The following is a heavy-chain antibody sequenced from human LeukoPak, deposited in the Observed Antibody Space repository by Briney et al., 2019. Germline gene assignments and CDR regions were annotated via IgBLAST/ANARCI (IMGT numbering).Heavy chain of an antibody. D-gene: IGHD3-22*01. CDR3: ARDWGYYDSSGYSLFDY. Sequence: GASVKVSCKASGYTFTSYGISWVRQAPGQGLEWMGWISAYNGNTNYAQKLQGRVTMTTDTSTSTAYMELRGLRSDDTAVYYCARDWGYYDSSGYSLFDYWGQGTLVTVSS. CDR2: ISAYNGNT. V-gene: IGHV1-18*01. J-gene: IGHJ4*02. CDR1: GYTFTSYG.